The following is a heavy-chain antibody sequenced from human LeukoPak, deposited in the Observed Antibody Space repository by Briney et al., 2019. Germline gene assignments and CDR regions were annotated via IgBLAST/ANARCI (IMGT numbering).Heavy chain of an antibody. D-gene: IGHD5-12*01. Sequence: PGGSLRLSCAASGFTFSSYEMNWVRQAPGKGLEWVSYISSGGSTYYADSVKGRFTISRDNSKNTLYLQMNSLRAEDTAVYYCAKDFGYSGYEGWFDPWGQGTLVTVSS. CDR1: GFTFSSYE. CDR2: ISSGGST. V-gene: IGHV3-23*01. CDR3: AKDFGYSGYEGWFDP. J-gene: IGHJ5*02.